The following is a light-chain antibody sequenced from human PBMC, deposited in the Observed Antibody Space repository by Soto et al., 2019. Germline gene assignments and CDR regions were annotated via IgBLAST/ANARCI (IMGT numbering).Light chain of an antibody. CDR3: QQRVNWRLP. V-gene: IGKV3-11*01. Sequence: EIVLTQSPATLSLSPGERATLSCRASQSVSSYLAWYQQKPGQAPRLLIYDASNRATDIPARFSASGSGTDFTLTISSLEPEDFAVYYCQQRVNWRLPFGGGTKVEIK. J-gene: IGKJ4*01. CDR1: QSVSSY. CDR2: DAS.